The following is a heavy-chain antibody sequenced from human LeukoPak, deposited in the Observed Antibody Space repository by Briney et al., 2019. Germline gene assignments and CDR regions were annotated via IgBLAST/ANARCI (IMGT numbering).Heavy chain of an antibody. D-gene: IGHD1-26*01. CDR3: ARVRQSGSPLDY. CDR2: ISKSGGNT. J-gene: IGHJ4*02. CDR1: GFTFSDYY. Sequence: GGSLRLSCAASGFTFSDYYMSWIRQAPGKGLKWVSYISKSGGNTNYADSVKGRFTISRDNAKNSLYLQMNSLRAEDTAVYYCARVRQSGSPLDYWGQGTLVTVSS. V-gene: IGHV3-11*05.